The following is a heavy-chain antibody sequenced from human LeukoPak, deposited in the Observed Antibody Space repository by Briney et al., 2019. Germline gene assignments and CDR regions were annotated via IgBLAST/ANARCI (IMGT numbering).Heavy chain of an antibody. CDR3: ARVLRYFDWLLSHWFDP. V-gene: IGHV3-21*04. J-gene: IGHJ5*02. D-gene: IGHD3-9*01. Sequence: GGSLRLSCAASGFTFSGYSMNWVRQAPGKGLEWVSSISSSSIYIYNADSVKGRFTISRDNAKNSLYLQMNSLRAEDTAVYYCARVLRYFDWLLSHWFDPWGQGTLVTVSS. CDR2: ISSSSIYI. CDR1: GFTFSGYS.